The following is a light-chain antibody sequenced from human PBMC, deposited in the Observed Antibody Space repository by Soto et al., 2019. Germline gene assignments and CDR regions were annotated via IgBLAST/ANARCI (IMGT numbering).Light chain of an antibody. CDR2: DAS. Sequence: DIQMTQSPSTLSASVGDRVTITCRASQSISSWLAWYQQKPGKAPKLLIYDASSLESGVPSRFSGSGSGTEFTLTISSLQPDDFATYYCQQYNSYSPCPWTFGQGTKVEIK. V-gene: IGKV1-5*01. J-gene: IGKJ1*01. CDR1: QSISSW. CDR3: QQYNSYSPCPWT.